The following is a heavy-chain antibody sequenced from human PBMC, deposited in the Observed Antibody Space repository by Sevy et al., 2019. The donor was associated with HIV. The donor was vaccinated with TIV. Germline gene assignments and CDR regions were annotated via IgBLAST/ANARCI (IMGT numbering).Heavy chain of an antibody. CDR1: GFTFSSYS. J-gene: IGHJ6*02. CDR3: ARGRDIVATKYGMDV. V-gene: IGHV3-21*01. Sequence: GSLRLSCAASGFTFSSYSMNWVRQAPGKGLEWVSSISSSSSYIYYADSVKGRFTISRDNAKNSLYLQMNSLRAEDTAVYYCARGRDIVATKYGMDVWGQGTTVTVSS. D-gene: IGHD5-12*01. CDR2: ISSSSSYI.